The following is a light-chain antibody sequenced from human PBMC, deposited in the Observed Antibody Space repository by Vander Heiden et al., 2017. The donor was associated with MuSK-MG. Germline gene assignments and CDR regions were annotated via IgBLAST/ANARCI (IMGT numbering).Light chain of an antibody. J-gene: IGKJ1*01. CDR3: QQRSNWWT. CDR2: DAS. CDR1: QSVSSY. Sequence: EIVLTQSPATLSLSPGERATLSCRASQSVSSYLAWYQQKPGQAPRLHIYDASNRATGIPARFSRSGSGTDFTLTISSLEPEDFAVYYCQQRSNWWTFGQGTKVEIK. V-gene: IGKV3-11*01.